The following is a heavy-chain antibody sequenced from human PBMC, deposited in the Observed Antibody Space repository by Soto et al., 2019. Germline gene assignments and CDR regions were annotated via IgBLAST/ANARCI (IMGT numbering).Heavy chain of an antibody. CDR3: AKYSSGGYYPFAY. V-gene: IGHV3-23*01. D-gene: IGHD6-19*01. CDR1: GFTFSSYA. Sequence: EVQLLESGGGLVQPGGSLRLSCAASGFTFSSYAMSWVRQAPGKGLEWVSAISGSGGSTYYADSVKGRFTISRDNSKNTLSPHMTTLSAEDTAVYYCAKYSSGGYYPFAYWGQGTLVTVSS. CDR2: ISGSGGST. J-gene: IGHJ4*02.